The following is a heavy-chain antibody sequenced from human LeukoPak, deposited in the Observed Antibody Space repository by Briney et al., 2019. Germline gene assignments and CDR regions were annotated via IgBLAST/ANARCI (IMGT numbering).Heavy chain of an antibody. CDR1: GFTFSSYA. Sequence: PGGSLRLSCAASGFTFSSYAMSWVRHAPGKRLECVSAISGSGGSTYSADSVKGRFTITRDNSRDTLYLQMNSLRAEDTAVYYCAKGYYDYVWGSYYFDYWGQGTLVTVSS. CDR2: ISGSGGST. J-gene: IGHJ4*02. CDR3: AKGYYDYVWGSYYFDY. D-gene: IGHD3-16*01. V-gene: IGHV3-23*01.